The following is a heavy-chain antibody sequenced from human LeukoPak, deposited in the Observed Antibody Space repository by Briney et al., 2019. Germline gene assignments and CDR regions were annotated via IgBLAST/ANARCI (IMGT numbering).Heavy chain of an antibody. J-gene: IGHJ3*02. D-gene: IGHD5-12*01. CDR1: GGSISSYY. Sequence: SETLSLTCTVSGGSISSYYWSWIRQPAGKGLEWIGRIYTSGSTNYNPSLKSRVTMSVDTSKNQFSLKLSSVTAADTAVYYCARDLKSRTVASAFDIWGQGTMVTVSS. V-gene: IGHV4-4*07. CDR2: IYTSGST. CDR3: ARDLKSRTVASAFDI.